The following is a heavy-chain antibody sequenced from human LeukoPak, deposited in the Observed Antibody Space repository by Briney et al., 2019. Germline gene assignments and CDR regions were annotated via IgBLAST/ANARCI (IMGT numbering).Heavy chain of an antibody. V-gene: IGHV3-21*01. J-gene: IGHJ4*02. CDR3: ARGGWDYSSPFDY. D-gene: IGHD4-11*01. Sequence: GGSLRLSCAASGFTFSSYSMNWVRQAPGKGLEWVSSISSSSSYIYYADSVKSRFTISRDNAKNSLYLQMNSLRAEDTAVYYCARGGWDYSSPFDYWGQGTLVTVSS. CDR1: GFTFSSYS. CDR2: ISSSSSYI.